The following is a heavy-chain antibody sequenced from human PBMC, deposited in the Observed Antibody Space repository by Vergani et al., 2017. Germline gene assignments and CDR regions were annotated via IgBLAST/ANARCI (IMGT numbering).Heavy chain of an antibody. CDR2: TYYRSKWYN. Sequence: QVQLQQSGPGLVKPSQTLPLTCAISGDSVYSNSAAWNWIRQSPSRALEWLGRTYYRSKWYNDYAVSVKSRITINPDTSKNQFSLQLNSVTPEDTAVYYCAREGTGATTFAYYYYGMDVWGQGTTVTVSS. J-gene: IGHJ6*02. V-gene: IGHV6-1*01. CDR1: GDSVYSNSAA. D-gene: IGHD1-26*01. CDR3: AREGTGATTFAYYYYGMDV.